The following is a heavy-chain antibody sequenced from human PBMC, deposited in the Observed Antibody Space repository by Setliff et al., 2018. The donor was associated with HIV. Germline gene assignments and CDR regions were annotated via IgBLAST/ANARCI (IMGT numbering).Heavy chain of an antibody. V-gene: IGHV4-59*12. CDR3: VRRLRYFDPSFDI. D-gene: IGHD3-9*01. CDR2: IYYSGMT. Sequence: SETLSLTCSVSGGSISSYYWSWIRQPPGKGLEWIGDIYYSGMTNYNPSLQSRVTISLDTSKNQFSLTLSSVTAADTAVYYCVRRLRYFDPSFDIWGQGTLVTVSS. CDR1: GGSISSYY. J-gene: IGHJ3*02.